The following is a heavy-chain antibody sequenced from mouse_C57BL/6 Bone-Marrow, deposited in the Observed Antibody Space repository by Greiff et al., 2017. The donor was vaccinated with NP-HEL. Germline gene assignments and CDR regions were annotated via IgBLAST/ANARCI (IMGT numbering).Heavy chain of an antibody. CDR2: IYPRSGNT. Sequence: QVQLQQSGAELARPGASVKLSCTASGYTFTSYGISWVKQRPGQGLEWIGEIYPRSGNTYYNEKFKGKATLTADKSSSTAYMELRSLTSEDSAVYIRARNPYYYGSSYWGKGTTLTVSS. J-gene: IGHJ2*01. CDR1: GYTFTSYG. CDR3: ARNPYYYGSSY. D-gene: IGHD1-1*01. V-gene: IGHV1-81*01.